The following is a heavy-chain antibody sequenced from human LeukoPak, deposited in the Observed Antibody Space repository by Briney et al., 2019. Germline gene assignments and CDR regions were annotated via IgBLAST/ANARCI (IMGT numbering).Heavy chain of an antibody. CDR2: VSGSGGGT. CDR1: GFTFSRYA. V-gene: IGHV3-23*01. J-gene: IGHJ4*02. CDR3: ATGGSYYEADY. Sequence: GGSLRLSCAASGFTFSRYAMSWVRQAPGKGLEWVSGVSGSGGGTYYADSVKGRFTISRDNSKNTLYLQMNSLRAEDTAVYYCATGGSYYEADYWGQGTLVTVSS. D-gene: IGHD3-10*01.